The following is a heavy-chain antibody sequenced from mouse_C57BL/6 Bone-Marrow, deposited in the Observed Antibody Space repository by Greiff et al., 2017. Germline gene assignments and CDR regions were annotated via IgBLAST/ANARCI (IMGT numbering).Heavy chain of an antibody. V-gene: IGHV14-4*01. CDR3: SSFDGSYLDF. CDR2: IDPEIGDT. CDR1: GFNIKDDY. J-gene: IGHJ2*01. D-gene: IGHD2-3*01. Sequence: VQLKESGAELVRPGASVKLSCTASGFNIKDDYIHWVKQRPEQGLEWIGWIDPEIGDTEYASKFQGKATITSDTSSNTAYLQLSSLTSEDTAVYYCSSFDGSYLDFWGQGTPLTVAS.